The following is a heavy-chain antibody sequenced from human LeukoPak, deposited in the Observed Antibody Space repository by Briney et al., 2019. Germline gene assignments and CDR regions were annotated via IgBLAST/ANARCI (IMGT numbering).Heavy chain of an antibody. CDR2: IIPIFGIA. Sequence: ASVKVSCKASGGTFSSYAISWVRQAPGQGLEWMGRIIPIFGIANYAQKFQGRVTITADKSTSTAYMELSSLRSEDTAVYYCARTPKDYYDSSGYYGWFDPWGRGTLVTVSS. D-gene: IGHD3-22*01. V-gene: IGHV1-69*04. CDR1: GGTFSSYA. J-gene: IGHJ5*02. CDR3: ARTPKDYYDSSGYYGWFDP.